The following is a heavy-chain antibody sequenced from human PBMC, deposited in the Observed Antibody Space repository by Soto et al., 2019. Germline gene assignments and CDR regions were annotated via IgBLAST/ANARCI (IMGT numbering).Heavy chain of an antibody. CDR3: AKGSGSIAARERGFDY. V-gene: IGHV4-59*08. CDR1: GGSISSYY. J-gene: IGHJ4*02. CDR2: IFYFGST. Sequence: PSETLCLTCTVSGGSISSYYWSWIRQTPGKELEWIGYIFYFGSTNYNPSLKSRVTLSIDTSKNQLSLKLSSVTAADTAVYYCAKGSGSIAARERGFDYWGQGTLVTVSS. D-gene: IGHD6-6*01.